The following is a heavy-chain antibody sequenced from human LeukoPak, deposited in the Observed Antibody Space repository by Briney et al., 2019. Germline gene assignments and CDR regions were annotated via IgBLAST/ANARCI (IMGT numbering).Heavy chain of an antibody. CDR3: ARIGLGRDAYNSLDS. CDR1: GFTFSNYD. J-gene: IGHJ4*02. Sequence: GGSLSLSCTASGFTFSNYDMTWVRQAPGKGLEWVSSISATTIYTFSADSVRGRFTISRDNVENSLYLQMNNLRGEDTGVYFCARIGLGRDAYNSLDSSGQGTLVTVSS. V-gene: IGHV3-21*01. CDR2: ISATTIYT. D-gene: IGHD5-24*01.